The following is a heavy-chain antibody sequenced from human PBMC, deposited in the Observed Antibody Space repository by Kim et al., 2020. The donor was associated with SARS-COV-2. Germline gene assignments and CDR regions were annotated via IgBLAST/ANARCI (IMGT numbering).Heavy chain of an antibody. CDR2: INHSGST. CDR3: ARGDQILRYFDWLKGRYGMDV. D-gene: IGHD3-9*01. J-gene: IGHJ6*02. Sequence: SETLSLTCAVYGGSFSGYYWSWIRQPPGKGLEWIGEINHSGSTNYNPSLKSRVTISVDTSKNQFSLKLSSVTAADTAVYYCARGDQILRYFDWLKGRYGMDVWGQGTTVTVSS. V-gene: IGHV4-34*01. CDR1: GGSFSGYY.